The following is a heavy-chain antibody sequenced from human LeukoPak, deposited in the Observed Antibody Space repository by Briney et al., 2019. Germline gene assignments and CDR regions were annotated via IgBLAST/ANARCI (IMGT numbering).Heavy chain of an antibody. CDR2: IYYSGST. CDR1: GGSISSGGYY. Sequence: SETLSLTCTVSGGSISSGGYYWSWIRQHPGKGLEWIGYIYYSGSTYYNPSLKSRVTISVDTSKNQFSLKLSSVTAADTAVYYCAGAVWSGYYTGAYYYGMDVWGQGTTVTVSS. CDR3: AGAVWSGYYTGAYYYGMDV. D-gene: IGHD3-3*01. J-gene: IGHJ6*02. V-gene: IGHV4-61*08.